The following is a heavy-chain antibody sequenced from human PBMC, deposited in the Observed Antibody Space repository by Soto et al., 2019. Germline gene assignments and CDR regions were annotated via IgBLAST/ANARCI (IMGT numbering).Heavy chain of an antibody. J-gene: IGHJ4*02. CDR1: GFSLTSCPKG. Sequence: QITLKESGPTLVEPTEALALTCSFSGFSLTSCPKGVAWFRQPLGKALEWLVVIYWDDDTRYNLPLKNRFTNKKDTSINEVALTMTDMEPKDTATYFCARRLRGSGWNEGYFDFWGQGILVTVS. CDR2: IYWDDDT. D-gene: IGHD1-1*01. CDR3: ARRLRGSGWNEGYFDF. V-gene: IGHV2-5*02.